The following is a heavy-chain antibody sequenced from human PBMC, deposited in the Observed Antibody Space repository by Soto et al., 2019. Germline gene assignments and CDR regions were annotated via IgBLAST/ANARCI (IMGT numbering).Heavy chain of an antibody. D-gene: IGHD1-1*01. CDR2: FDPEDGET. Sequence: QVQLLQSGAEVKKPGASVTASCKVSGHTLTELSMHWVRQAPGRGLEWMGGFDPEDGETISAQKFRGRVTMTEDTSTDSTYMELTSLRSEDTAVYYCAAGGTRWLHSPVDYWGQGTLVTISS. V-gene: IGHV1-24*01. CDR1: GHTLTELS. J-gene: IGHJ4*02. CDR3: AAGGTRWLHSPVDY.